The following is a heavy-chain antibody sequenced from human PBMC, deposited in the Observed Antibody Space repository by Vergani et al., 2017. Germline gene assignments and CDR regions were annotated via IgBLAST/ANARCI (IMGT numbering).Heavy chain of an antibody. CDR1: GYTFTSYG. CDR2: ISVYNGNT. J-gene: IGHJ5*02. V-gene: IGHV1-18*01. Sequence: QVQLVQSGAEVKKPGASVKVSCKASGYTFTSYGISWVRQAPGQGLEWMGWISVYNGNTNYAQKLQGRVTMTTDTSTSTAYMELRSLRSDDTAVYYCAREVQSPWVRGVLSWFDPWGQGTLVTVSS. CDR3: AREVQSPWVRGVLSWFDP. D-gene: IGHD3-10*01.